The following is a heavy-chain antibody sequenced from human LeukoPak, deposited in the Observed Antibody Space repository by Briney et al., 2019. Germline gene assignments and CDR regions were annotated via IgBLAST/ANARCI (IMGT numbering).Heavy chain of an antibody. J-gene: IGHJ4*02. CDR1: GFTFSSYW. CDR2: INKDGSEK. CDR3: ARPYYYSSGSHPF. Sequence: GGSLGLSCAASGFTFSSYWMTWVRQAPGKGLEWVANINKDGSEKNYVVSVKGRFTTSRDNAKNSLYLHMNSLRAEDTAMYYCARPYYYSSGSHPFWGQGTLVTVSS. V-gene: IGHV3-7*01. D-gene: IGHD3-10*01.